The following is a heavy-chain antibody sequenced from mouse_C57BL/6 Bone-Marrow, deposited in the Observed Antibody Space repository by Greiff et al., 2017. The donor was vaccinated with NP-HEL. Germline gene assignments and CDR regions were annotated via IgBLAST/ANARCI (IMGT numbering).Heavy chain of an antibody. D-gene: IGHD2-4*01. CDR3: ARRDYDAFAY. J-gene: IGHJ3*01. CDR1: GYTFTSYW. CDR2: IYPGSGST. V-gene: IGHV1-53*01. Sequence: QVHVKQPGTELVKPGASVKLSCKASGYTFTSYWMHWVKQRPGQGLEWIGNIYPGSGSTNYNEKFKSKATLTVDTSSSTAYMQLSSLTSEDSAVYYCARRDYDAFAYWGQGTLVTVSA.